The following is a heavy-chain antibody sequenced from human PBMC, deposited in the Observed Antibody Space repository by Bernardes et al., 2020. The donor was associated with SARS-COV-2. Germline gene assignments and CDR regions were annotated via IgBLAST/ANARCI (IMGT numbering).Heavy chain of an antibody. D-gene: IGHD3-10*01. Sequence: ASVKVSCKASGYTFTRYYMHWVRQAPGQGLEWMGVINPSGGTTSYAQKFQGRVTMTRDTSTSTVYMELSSLRSEDTAVYYCARDWFEDQQNYYYYAMDVWGQGTTVTVSS. CDR3: ARDWFEDQQNYYYYAMDV. CDR1: GYTFTRYY. J-gene: IGHJ6*02. V-gene: IGHV1-46*01. CDR2: INPSGGTT.